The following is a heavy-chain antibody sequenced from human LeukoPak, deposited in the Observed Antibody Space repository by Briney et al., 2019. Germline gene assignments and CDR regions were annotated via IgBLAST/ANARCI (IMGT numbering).Heavy chain of an antibody. CDR2: IYPADSET. V-gene: IGHV5-51*01. Sequence: GESLKISCRVSGSAFASYWIGWVRQVPGKGLEWTGIIYPADSETKSSPSFQGQVTISADESISTAYLQWSSLKASDTAMYYCARLLGTAAGTRPWFDPWGQGTLVTVSS. CDR3: ARLLGTAAGTRPWFDP. CDR1: GSAFASYW. J-gene: IGHJ5*02. D-gene: IGHD6-13*01.